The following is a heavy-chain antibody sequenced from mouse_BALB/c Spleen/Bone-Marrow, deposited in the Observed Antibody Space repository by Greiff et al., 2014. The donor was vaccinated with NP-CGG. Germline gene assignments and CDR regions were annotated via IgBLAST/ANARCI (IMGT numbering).Heavy chain of an antibody. CDR1: GFSVTSYG. J-gene: IGHJ4*01. V-gene: IGHV2-3*01. CDR3: AKQEGFSYAMDY. Sequence: VQLQQSGPGLVAPSQSLSITCTVSGFSVTSYGVSWVRQPPGKGLEWLGVIWGDGSTDYHSALISRLSISKDNSKSQVLLKLNSLQTDDTATYYCAKQEGFSYAMDYWGQGTSVTVSS. CDR2: IWGDGST.